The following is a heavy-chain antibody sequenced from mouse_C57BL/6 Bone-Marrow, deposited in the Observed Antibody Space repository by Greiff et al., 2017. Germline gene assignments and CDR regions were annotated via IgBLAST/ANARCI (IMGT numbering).Heavy chain of an antibody. CDR2: IYPTSGRT. CDR3: SRSCPRERSFDY. Sequence: QVQLQQPGAELVKPGASVKMSCKASGYTFTSYWITWVKQRPGQGLEWIGDIYPTSGRTNYNEKFKSKAILTVETASNTAYLQLSSLTSEDTAVYYGSRSCPRERSFDYWGQGTTLTVSS. CDR1: GYTFTSYW. V-gene: IGHV1-55*01. J-gene: IGHJ2*01.